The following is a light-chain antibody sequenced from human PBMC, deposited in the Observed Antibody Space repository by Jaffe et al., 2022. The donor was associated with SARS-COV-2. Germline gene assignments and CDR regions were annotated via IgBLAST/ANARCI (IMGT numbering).Light chain of an antibody. CDR1: QTVTY. CDR3: QQRNAWPPT. CDR2: DAS. Sequence: ETVLTQSPATLSLSPGERATLSCRASQTVTYLAWYQQRPGLAPRLLISDASNRATGIAARFSASGSGTDFTLTISSLEPEDFAVYYCQQRNAWPPTFGQGTKVEIK. J-gene: IGKJ1*01. V-gene: IGKV3-11*01.